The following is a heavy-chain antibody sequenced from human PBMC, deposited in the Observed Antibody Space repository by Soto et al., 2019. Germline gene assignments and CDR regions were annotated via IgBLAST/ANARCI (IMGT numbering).Heavy chain of an antibody. Sequence: EVQLLESGGGLVQHGGSLRLSCAASGFTFSSYAMSWVRQAPGKGLEWVSAISGSGGSTYYADSVKGRFTISRDNSKNTLYLQMNSLRAEDTAVYYCAKDTRISTGTTGGGQGTLVTVSS. J-gene: IGHJ4*02. CDR2: ISGSGGST. D-gene: IGHD1-7*01. V-gene: IGHV3-23*01. CDR3: AKDTRISTGTTG. CDR1: GFTFSSYA.